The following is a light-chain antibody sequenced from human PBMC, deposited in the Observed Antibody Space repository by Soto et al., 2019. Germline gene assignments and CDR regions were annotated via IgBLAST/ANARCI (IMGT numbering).Light chain of an antibody. V-gene: IGLV3-21*01. Sequence: SYELTQAPSVAVAPGKTAWITCGGNSIGSESVHWYQQRPGQAPVLVIYYDSDRPSGVPERFSGSNSGNTATLTITRVEAGDEADYYCQVWDTSNDHYVFGTGTKLTVL. CDR2: YDS. J-gene: IGLJ1*01. CDR3: QVWDTSNDHYV. CDR1: SIGSES.